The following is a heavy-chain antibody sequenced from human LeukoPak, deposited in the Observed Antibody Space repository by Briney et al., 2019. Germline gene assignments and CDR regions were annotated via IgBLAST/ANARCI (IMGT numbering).Heavy chain of an antibody. CDR1: GFTFSSYA. J-gene: IGHJ4*02. D-gene: IGHD1-26*01. CDR2: ISGSGGST. Sequence: GGSLRLSCAASGFTFSSYAMSWVRQAPGKGLEWVSAISGSGGSTYYADSVKGRFTISRDNSKNSLYLQMNSLRAEDTAVYYCAKDTGGSYTYYFDYWGQGTLVTVSS. V-gene: IGHV3-23*01. CDR3: AKDTGGSYTYYFDY.